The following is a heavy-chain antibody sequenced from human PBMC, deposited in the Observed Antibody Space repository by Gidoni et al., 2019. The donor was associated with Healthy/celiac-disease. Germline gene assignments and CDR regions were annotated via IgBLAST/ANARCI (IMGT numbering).Heavy chain of an antibody. J-gene: IGHJ6*02. CDR3: ARDNDFWSGYYTYGMDV. CDR2: ISSSGSTI. V-gene: IGHV3-48*03. CDR1: GFTCSSYE. D-gene: IGHD3-3*01. Sequence: EVQLVESGGGLVQPGGSLSLSCAASGFTCSSYEMNWVRQAPGQGLEWVSYISSSGSTIYYADSVKGRFTSSRDNAKNSLYLQMNSLRAEDTAVYYCARDNDFWSGYYTYGMDVWGQGTTVTVSS.